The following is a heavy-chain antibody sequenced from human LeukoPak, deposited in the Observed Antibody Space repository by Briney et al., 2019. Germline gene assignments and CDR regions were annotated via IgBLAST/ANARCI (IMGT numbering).Heavy chain of an antibody. CDR3: ARDRWTGYYYYYMDV. D-gene: IGHD3/OR15-3a*01. Sequence: GGTLRLSCAASGFTFSSYGMSWVRQAPGKGLEWVSVIYSGGSTYYADSVKGKFTISRDNSKNTLYLQMNSLRAEDTAVYYCARDRWTGYYYYYMDVWGKGTTVTISS. J-gene: IGHJ6*03. V-gene: IGHV3-66*01. CDR2: IYSGGST. CDR1: GFTFSSYG.